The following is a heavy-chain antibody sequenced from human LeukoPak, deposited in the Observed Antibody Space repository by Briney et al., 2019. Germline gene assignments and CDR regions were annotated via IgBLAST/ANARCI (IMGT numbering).Heavy chain of an antibody. Sequence: SETLSLTCTVSGGSTSSYYWSWIRQPPGKGLEWIGYIYYSGSTNYNPSLKSRVTISVDTSKNQFSLKLSSVTAADTAVYYCARGEGYCSGGSCYNWFDPWGQGTLVTVSS. D-gene: IGHD2-15*01. CDR1: GGSTSSYY. CDR2: IYYSGST. CDR3: ARGEGYCSGGSCYNWFDP. V-gene: IGHV4-59*01. J-gene: IGHJ5*02.